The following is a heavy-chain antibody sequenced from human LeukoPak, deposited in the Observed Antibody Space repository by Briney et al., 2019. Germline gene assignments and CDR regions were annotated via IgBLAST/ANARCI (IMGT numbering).Heavy chain of an antibody. J-gene: IGHJ4*02. CDR2: ISWNSGSI. D-gene: IGHD7-27*01. CDR3: AKATGHAIDY. Sequence: PGGSLRLSCAASGFTFDDYAMHWVRQAPGNGLEWVSGISWNSGSIGYADSVKGRFTISRDNAKNSLYLQMNSLRAEDTALYYCAKATGHAIDYWGQGTLVTVSS. CDR1: GFTFDDYA. V-gene: IGHV3-9*01.